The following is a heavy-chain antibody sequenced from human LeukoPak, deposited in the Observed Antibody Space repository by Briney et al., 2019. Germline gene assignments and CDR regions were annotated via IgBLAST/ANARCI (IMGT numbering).Heavy chain of an antibody. D-gene: IGHD2-21*02. CDR1: GFTFGSYG. Sequence: GRSLRLSCAASGFTFGSYGMHWVRQAPGKGLEWVAVISYDGSNKYYADSVKGRFTISRDNSKNTLYLQMNSLRAEDTAVYYCARVGVVYCGGDCSYFDYWGQGTLVTVSP. V-gene: IGHV3-30*03. J-gene: IGHJ4*02. CDR2: ISYDGSNK. CDR3: ARVGVVYCGGDCSYFDY.